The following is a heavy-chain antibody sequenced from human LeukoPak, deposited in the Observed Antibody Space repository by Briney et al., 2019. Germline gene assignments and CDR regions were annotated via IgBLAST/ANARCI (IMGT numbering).Heavy chain of an antibody. D-gene: IGHD2-2*01. V-gene: IGHV1-2*02. CDR3: ARDRYCSSTSCYGGVENWFDP. CDR1: GYTFTGYY. J-gene: IGHJ5*02. Sequence: ASVKVSCKASGYTFTGYYMHWVRQAPGQGLEWMGWINPNSGGTNYAQKFQGRVTMTRDTSISTACMELSRLRSDDTAVYYCARDRYCSSTSCYGGVENWFDPWGQGTLVTVSS. CDR2: INPNSGGT.